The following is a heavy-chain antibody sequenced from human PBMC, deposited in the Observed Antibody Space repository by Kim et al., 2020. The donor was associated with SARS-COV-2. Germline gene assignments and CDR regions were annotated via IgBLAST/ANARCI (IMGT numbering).Heavy chain of an antibody. CDR3: ARDQGIVGATTRGDAFDI. D-gene: IGHD1-26*01. V-gene: IGHV3-33*05. Sequence: GGSLRLSCAASGFTFSSYGMHWVRQAPGKGLEWVAVISYDGSNKYYADSVKGRFTISRDNSKNTLYLQMNSLRAEDTAVYYCARDQGIVGATTRGDAFDIWGQGTMVTVSS. CDR1: GFTFSSYG. J-gene: IGHJ3*02. CDR2: ISYDGSNK.